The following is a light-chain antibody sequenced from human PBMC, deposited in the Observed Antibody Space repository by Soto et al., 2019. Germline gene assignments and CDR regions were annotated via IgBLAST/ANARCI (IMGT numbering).Light chain of an antibody. V-gene: IGLV1-47*02. CDR2: LDN. J-gene: IGLJ2*01. Sequence: QSVLTQPPSASGTPGQRVTISCSGTSSNIGSNYVYWYQHLPGTAPKLLIYLDNQRPSGVPDRFSGSKSGTSASLAISGLRSEDEAHYYCAAWDDSLSSPIFGGGTKVTVL. CDR3: AAWDDSLSSPI. CDR1: SSNIGSNY.